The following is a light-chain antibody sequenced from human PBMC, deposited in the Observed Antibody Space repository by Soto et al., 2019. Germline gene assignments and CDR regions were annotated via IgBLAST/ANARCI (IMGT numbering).Light chain of an antibody. CDR3: QKYNSVPIT. CDR1: QGISTY. Sequence: DIQMTQSPSSLSASVGDRVTITCRASQGISTYLAWYQQKPGKVPKLLIYAASTLQSGVPSRFSGSGSGTDFTLTISSLQPEDVATYYCQKYNSVPITFGGGTKVEIK. V-gene: IGKV1-27*01. CDR2: AAS. J-gene: IGKJ4*01.